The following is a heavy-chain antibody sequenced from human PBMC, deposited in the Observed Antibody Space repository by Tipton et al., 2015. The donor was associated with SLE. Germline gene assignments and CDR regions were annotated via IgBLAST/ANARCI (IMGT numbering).Heavy chain of an antibody. J-gene: IGHJ3*02. CDR2: IYYSGST. CDR1: GGSVSSGGYY. D-gene: IGHD3-22*01. CDR3: ARNYYDSSGYYDDAFDI. Sequence: TLSLTCTVSGGSVSSGGYYWSWIRQHPGKGLEWIGYIYYSGSTYYNPSLKSRVTISVDRSKNQFSLKLSSVTAADTAVYYCARNYYDSSGYYDDAFDIWGQGTMVTVSS. V-gene: IGHV4-31*03.